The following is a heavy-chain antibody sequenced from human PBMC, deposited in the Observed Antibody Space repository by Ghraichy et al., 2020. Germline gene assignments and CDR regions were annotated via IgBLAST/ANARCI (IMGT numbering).Heavy chain of an antibody. CDR1: GDSVSTNGVA. CDR3: ARGRFSAFDI. CDR2: TYYRSKWSN. J-gene: IGHJ3*02. Sequence: QTLSLTCDISGDSVSTNGVAWNWIRQSPSRGLEWLGRTYYRSKWSNDYAVSVKSRIIINPDTSKNQFSLQLNSVTPEDTAVYYCARGRFSAFDIWGQGTTVTVSS. V-gene: IGHV6-1*01.